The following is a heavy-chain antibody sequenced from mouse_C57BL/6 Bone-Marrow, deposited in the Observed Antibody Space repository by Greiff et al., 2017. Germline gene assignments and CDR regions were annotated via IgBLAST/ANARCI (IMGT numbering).Heavy chain of an antibody. CDR3: ARGPYDYERDYYFDY. D-gene: IGHD2-4*01. J-gene: IGHJ2*01. V-gene: IGHV1-55*01. CDR2: IYPGSGST. Sequence: QVQLQQPGAELVKPGASVKMSCKASGYTFTSYWITWVKQRPGQGLEWIGDIYPGSGSTNYNEKFKSKATLTVDTSSSTAYMQLSSLTSEDSAVYYCARGPYDYERDYYFDYWGQGTTLTVSS. CDR1: GYTFTSYW.